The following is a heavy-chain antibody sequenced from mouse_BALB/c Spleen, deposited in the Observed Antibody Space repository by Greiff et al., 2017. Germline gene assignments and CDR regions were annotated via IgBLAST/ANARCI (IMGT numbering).Heavy chain of an antibody. CDR3: ASLTGTFAY. J-gene: IGHJ3*01. CDR2: ISYSGST. Sequence: EVQLVESGPGLVKPSQSLSLTCTVTGYSITSDYAWNWIRQFPGNKLEWMGYISYSGSTSYNPSLKSRISITRDTSKNQFFLQLNSVTTEDTATYYCASLTGTFAYWGQGTLVTVSA. V-gene: IGHV3-2*02. D-gene: IGHD4-1*01. CDR1: GYSITSDYA.